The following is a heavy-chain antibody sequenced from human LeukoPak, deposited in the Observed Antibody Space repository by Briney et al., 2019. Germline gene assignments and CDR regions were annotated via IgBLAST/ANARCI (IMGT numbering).Heavy chain of an antibody. CDR1: GFTFSTYA. CDR2: ISGDGAVT. J-gene: IGHJ5*02. D-gene: IGHD6-19*01. V-gene: IGHV3-23*01. CDR3: AKNQGSDWS. Sequence: PGGSLRLSCAASGFTFSTYAMTWVRQAPGMGLEWVSSISGDGAVTYYTDSVQGRFTISRDNSESTLYLQMNRLRVDDTAIYYCAKNQGSDWSWGQGTLVTVSS.